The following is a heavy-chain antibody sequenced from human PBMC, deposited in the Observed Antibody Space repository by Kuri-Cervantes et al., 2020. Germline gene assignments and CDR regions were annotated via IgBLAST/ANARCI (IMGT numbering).Heavy chain of an antibody. CDR2: IYHSGST. Sequence: SETLSLTCSVSGGSMSPYYWSWIRQPAGKGLEWIGEIYHSGSTNYNPSLKSRVAISVNKSKNQFSLQLTSVTAADTAVYYCASTPVPATLDYWGQGTLVTVSS. J-gene: IGHJ4*02. D-gene: IGHD6-19*01. CDR1: GGSMSPYY. CDR3: ASTPVPATLDY. V-gene: IGHV4-59*12.